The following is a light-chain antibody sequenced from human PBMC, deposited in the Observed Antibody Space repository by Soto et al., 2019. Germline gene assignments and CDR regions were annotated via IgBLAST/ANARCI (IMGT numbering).Light chain of an antibody. CDR2: KTS. J-gene: IGKJ1*01. CDR1: QSISSW. CDR3: QQYTSSQA. V-gene: IGKV1-5*03. Sequence: IQMTQYTSTLSASVGDRVTITCRASQSISSWLAWYQQKPGKAPKLLIYKTSSLESGVPSRFSGSGSGTEFTLTINSLQPNDFDTYYCQQYTSSQAFGQGTKVDI.